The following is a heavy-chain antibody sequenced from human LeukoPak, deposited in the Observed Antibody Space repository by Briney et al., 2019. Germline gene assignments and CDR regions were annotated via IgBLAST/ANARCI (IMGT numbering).Heavy chain of an antibody. V-gene: IGHV1-69*05. CDR1: GGTFSSYA. CDR2: IIPIFGTA. Sequence: SVKVSCKASGGTFSSYAISWVRQAPGQGLEWMGGIIPIFGTANYAQKFQGRVTMTSDSSISTAYMELSSLRSEDTAIYYCVRTPPNWGFDYWGQGTLVTVSS. D-gene: IGHD7-27*01. J-gene: IGHJ4*02. CDR3: VRTPPNWGFDY.